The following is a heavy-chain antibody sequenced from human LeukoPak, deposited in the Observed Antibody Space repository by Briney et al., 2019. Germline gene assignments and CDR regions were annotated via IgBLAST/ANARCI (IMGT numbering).Heavy chain of an antibody. Sequence: GGSMRLACAASGFTFSSYSMNWVRQAPGKGLEWVSSISNSSSYIYYADSVKGRFTISRDNAKNSLYPQMNSLRAEDTAVYYCASYTLAYCGGDCGVDYWGQGTLVTVSS. J-gene: IGHJ4*02. CDR3: ASYTLAYCGGDCGVDY. CDR1: GFTFSSYS. V-gene: IGHV3-21*01. D-gene: IGHD2-21*02. CDR2: ISNSSSYI.